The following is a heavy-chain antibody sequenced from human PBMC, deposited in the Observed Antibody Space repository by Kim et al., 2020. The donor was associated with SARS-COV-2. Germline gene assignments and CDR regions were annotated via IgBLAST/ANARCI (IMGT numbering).Heavy chain of an antibody. CDR2: YKGDGSEE. D-gene: IGHD3-10*01. CDR3: ADLATVQVPGGI. V-gene: IGHV3-7*01. CDR1: GFSFRNNW. Sequence: GGSLRLSCAVSGFSFRNNWMSWVRQAPGKGLEWVAMYKGDGSEEHYADSVKGRFTMSRDNAKNTLYLQMSSLRTEDTAIYYCADLATVQVPGGIWGQGTL. J-gene: IGHJ1*01.